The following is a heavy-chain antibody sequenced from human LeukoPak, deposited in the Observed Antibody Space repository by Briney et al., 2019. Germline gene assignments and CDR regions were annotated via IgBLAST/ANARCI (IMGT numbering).Heavy chain of an antibody. J-gene: IGHJ6*02. CDR2: INLSGGST. Sequence: ASVKLSCTASGYTFTSYYIDWVRQAPGQGLEWMGIINLSGGSTSYAQKFQGRVTMTRDTSTSTVYMELSRLRAEDTAVYYCARSDYCYYGMDVWGQGTTVTVSS. V-gene: IGHV1-46*01. CDR3: ARSDYCYYGMDV. CDR1: GYTFTSYY.